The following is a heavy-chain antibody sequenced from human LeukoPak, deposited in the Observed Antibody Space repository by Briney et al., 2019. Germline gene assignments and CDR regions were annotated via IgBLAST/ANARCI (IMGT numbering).Heavy chain of an antibody. Sequence: GGSLRLSCAASGFTFSSYGMSWVRQAPGKGLEWVSAISGSGGSTYYADSVKGRFTISRDNSKNTLYLQMNSLRAEDTAVYYCAKVISSGSNRDHWGQGTLVTVSS. CDR3: AKVISSGSNRDH. V-gene: IGHV3-23*01. CDR1: GFTFSSYG. CDR2: ISGSGGST. D-gene: IGHD3-22*01. J-gene: IGHJ4*02.